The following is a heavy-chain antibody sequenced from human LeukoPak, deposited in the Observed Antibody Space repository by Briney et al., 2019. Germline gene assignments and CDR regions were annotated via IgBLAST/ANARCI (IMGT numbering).Heavy chain of an antibody. CDR1: GFTFSSYA. V-gene: IGHV3-23*01. J-gene: IGHJ5*02. D-gene: IGHD2/OR15-2a*01. CDR3: AKPIVPHYSWFDP. Sequence: GGSLRLSCAASGFTFSSYAMSWVRQAPGKGLDWVSAISGSGGSTYYADSVKGRLTISRDNSKNTLYLQMNSLRAEDTAVYYCAKPIVPHYSWFDPWGQGTLVTVSS. CDR2: ISGSGGST.